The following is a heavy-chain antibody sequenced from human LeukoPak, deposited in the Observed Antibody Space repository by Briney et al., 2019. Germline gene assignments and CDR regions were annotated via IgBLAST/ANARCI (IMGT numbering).Heavy chain of an antibody. V-gene: IGHV3-53*01. CDR1: GFTVSSNY. CDR2: IYSGGST. D-gene: IGHD6-13*01. J-gene: IGHJ6*03. Sequence: PGGSLRLSWAASGFTVSSNYISWVRQAPGKGLEWVSVIYSGGSTYYADSVKGRFTISRYNSKNTLYLQMNSLRAEDTALYYCAREDSSSYYYMDVWGKGTTVTVSS. CDR3: AREDSSSYYYMDV.